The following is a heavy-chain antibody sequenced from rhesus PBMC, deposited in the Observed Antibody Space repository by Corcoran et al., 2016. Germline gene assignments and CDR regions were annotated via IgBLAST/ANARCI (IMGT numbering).Heavy chain of an antibody. CDR1: GGSISSSY. CDR3: ATDSGYSSGYNRFDV. Sequence: QLQLQESGPGLVKPSETLSVTCAVSGGSISSSYWSWIRQAPGKGLEWIGYIDGRGSSTNSNPSLKGRGTRSVDTSKNQFFLKVSSVTAAATAIYYCATDSGYSSGYNRFDVWGAGVLVTVSS. V-gene: IGHV4-169*01. CDR2: IDGRGSST. J-gene: IGHJ5-1*01. D-gene: IGHD5-24*01.